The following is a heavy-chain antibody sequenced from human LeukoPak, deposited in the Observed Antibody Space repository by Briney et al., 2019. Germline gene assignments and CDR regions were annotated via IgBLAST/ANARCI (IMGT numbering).Heavy chain of an antibody. CDR1: GFTFSSYG. V-gene: IGHV3-23*01. Sequence: PGGSLRLSCAASGFTFSSYGMSWVRQAPGKGLEWVSGISGSGSSTYYADSVKGRFTISRDNSKNTLYLQMTSLIAEDTAVYYCAKDRRAVAGPFDYWGQGTLVTVSS. CDR2: ISGSGSST. CDR3: AKDRRAVAGPFDY. J-gene: IGHJ4*02. D-gene: IGHD6-19*01.